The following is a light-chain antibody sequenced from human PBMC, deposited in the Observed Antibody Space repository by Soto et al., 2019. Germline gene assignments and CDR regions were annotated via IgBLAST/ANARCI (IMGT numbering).Light chain of an antibody. CDR2: DAS. CDR3: QQQGNPPS. V-gene: IGKV1-33*01. CDR1: QDISNY. J-gene: IGKJ3*01. Sequence: DIQMTQSPSSLSASVGDRVTITCQASQDISNYLNWYQQKSGKPPKLLIYDASNLKAGVPSRFSGSGSGTDFTLTISSLQPEGVATYYCQQQGNPPSFGPGTKVHFK.